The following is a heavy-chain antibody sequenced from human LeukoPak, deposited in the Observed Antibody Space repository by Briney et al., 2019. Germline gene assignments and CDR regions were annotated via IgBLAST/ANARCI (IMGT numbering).Heavy chain of an antibody. V-gene: IGHV4-34*01. CDR2: MNHSGSA. CDR3: ARGKYDSSDYSGGWYYFDY. CDR1: GGSFSGYH. D-gene: IGHD3-22*01. Sequence: SETLSLTCAVFGGSFSGYHWIWIRQSPGKGLEWIGQMNHSGSANYNRSLKSRVTITIGSSKNQFSLELSSVTAADSAMYFCARGKYDSSDYSGGWYYFDYWGQGTLVTVSS. J-gene: IGHJ4*02.